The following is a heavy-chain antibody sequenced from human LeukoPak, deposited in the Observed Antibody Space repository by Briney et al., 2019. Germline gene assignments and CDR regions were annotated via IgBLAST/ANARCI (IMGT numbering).Heavy chain of an antibody. CDR2: TYYRSKWYN. J-gene: IGHJ4*02. CDR1: GDSVSNNSAA. Sequence: SQTLPLTCAISGDSVSNNSAAWNWIRQSPSRGLEWLGRTYYRSKWYNDYAVSVKSRIIINPDTSKNQFSLQLNSVTPEDTAVYYCARSQGSGWLNDYWGQGTLVTVSS. V-gene: IGHV6-1*01. CDR3: ARSQGSGWLNDY. D-gene: IGHD6-19*01.